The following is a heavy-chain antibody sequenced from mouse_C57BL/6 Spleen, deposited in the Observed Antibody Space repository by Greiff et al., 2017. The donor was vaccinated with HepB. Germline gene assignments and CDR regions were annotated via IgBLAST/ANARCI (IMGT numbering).Heavy chain of an antibody. D-gene: IGHD1-1*02. CDR3: ARRPDYAHYFDY. J-gene: IGHJ2*01. CDR2: ISSGGSYT. CDR1: GFTFSSYG. Sequence: EVHLVESGGDLVKPGGSLKLSCAASGFTFSSYGMSWVRQTPDKRLEWVATISSGGSYTYYPDSVKGRFTISRDNAKNTLYLQMSSLKSEDTAMYYCARRPDYAHYFDYWGQGTTLTVSS. V-gene: IGHV5-6*01.